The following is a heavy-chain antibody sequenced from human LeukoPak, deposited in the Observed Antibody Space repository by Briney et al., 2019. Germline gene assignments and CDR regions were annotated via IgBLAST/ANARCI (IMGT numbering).Heavy chain of an antibody. CDR2: ISYDGSNK. CDR1: GFTFSSYG. J-gene: IGHJ6*03. V-gene: IGHV3-30*18. CDR3: AKQGGYDRFYYYYYMDV. D-gene: IGHD5-12*01. Sequence: GGSLRLSCAASGFTFSSYGMHWVREAPGKGLEWVAVISYDGSNKYYADSVKGRFTISRDNSKNTLYLQMNSVRAEDTAVYYCAKQGGYDRFYYYYYMDVWGKGTTVTVSS.